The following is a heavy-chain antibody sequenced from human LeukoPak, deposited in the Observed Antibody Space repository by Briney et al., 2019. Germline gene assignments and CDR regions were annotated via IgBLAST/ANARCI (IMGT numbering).Heavy chain of an antibody. V-gene: IGHV4-59*01. CDR1: GGSINSYY. CDR2: IHNSGST. D-gene: IGHD1-1*01. Sequence: PSETLSLTCTVSGGSINSYYWSWFRQPPGKGLEWIGYIHNSGSTSYNPSLRSRVTMSVHTSRNQFSLKLSSVTAADTAVYYCASVAELEIDYWGQGTLVTVSS. CDR3: ASVAELEIDY. J-gene: IGHJ4*02.